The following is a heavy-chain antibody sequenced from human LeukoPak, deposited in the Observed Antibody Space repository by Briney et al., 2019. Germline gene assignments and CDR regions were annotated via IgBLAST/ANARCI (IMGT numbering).Heavy chain of an antibody. CDR1: GFTFSSYA. Sequence: GGSLRLSCAASGFTFSSYAMSWVRQAPGKGLEWVSAISGSGGSTYYADSVKGRFTISRDNSKNTLYLQLNSLRVEDTAVYYCAKLHDYGDYYFDYWGQGTLVTVSS. CDR3: AKLHDYGDYYFDY. V-gene: IGHV3-23*01. CDR2: ISGSGGST. D-gene: IGHD4-17*01. J-gene: IGHJ4*02.